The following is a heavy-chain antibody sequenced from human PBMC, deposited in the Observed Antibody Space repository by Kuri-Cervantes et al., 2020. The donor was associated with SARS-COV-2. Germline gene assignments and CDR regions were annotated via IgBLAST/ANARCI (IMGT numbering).Heavy chain of an antibody. CDR1: GGSFSGYY. CDR2: INHSGST. Sequence: ESLKISCAVYGGSFSGYYWSWIRQPPGKGLEWIGEINHSGSTNYNPSLKSRVTISVDTSKNQFSLKLSSVTAADTAVYYCARQKMSSITIFGVVITRNWFDPCGQGTLVTVSS. CDR3: ARQKMSSITIFGVVITRNWFDP. D-gene: IGHD3-3*01. J-gene: IGHJ5*02. V-gene: IGHV4-34*01.